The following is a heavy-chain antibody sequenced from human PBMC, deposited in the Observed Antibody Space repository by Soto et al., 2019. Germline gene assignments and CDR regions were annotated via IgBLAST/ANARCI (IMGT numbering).Heavy chain of an antibody. J-gene: IGHJ3*02. D-gene: IGHD1-26*01. CDR3: ARDVGATAFVAFDI. CDR2: IIPIFGTA. CDR1: GGTFSSYA. V-gene: IGHV1-69*13. Sequence: ASVKVSCKASGGTFSSYAISWVRQAPGQGLEWMGGIIPIFGTANYAQKFQGRVTITADESTSTAYMELSSLRSEDTAVYYCARDVGATAFVAFDIWGQGTMGTVSS.